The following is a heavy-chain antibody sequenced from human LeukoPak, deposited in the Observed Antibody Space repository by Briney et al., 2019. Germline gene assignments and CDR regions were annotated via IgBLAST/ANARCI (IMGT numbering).Heavy chain of an antibody. CDR2: IWYDGSNE. J-gene: IGHJ4*02. V-gene: IGHV3-33*06. CDR1: GFTFRSYG. D-gene: IGHD1-26*01. Sequence: GRSLRLSCAASGFTFRSYGMNWVRQAPGKGLEWVTVIWYDGSNEDYADSVKGRFTISRDNSKNTLFLQMNSLRAEDTAVYYCAKHSTRGNYLGTYFDYWGQGTLVTVSS. CDR3: AKHSTRGNYLGTYFDY.